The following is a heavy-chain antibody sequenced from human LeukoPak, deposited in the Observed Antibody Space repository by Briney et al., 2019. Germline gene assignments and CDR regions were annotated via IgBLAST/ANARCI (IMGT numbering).Heavy chain of an antibody. Sequence: ASVKVSCKASGYTFTSYDINWVRQATGQGLEWMGWMNPNSGNTGYAQKFQGRVTITRNTSISTAYMELSSLRSEDTAVYYCAVTRYCSSTSCWEDAFDIWGQGTMVTVSS. CDR2: MNPNSGNT. J-gene: IGHJ3*02. D-gene: IGHD2-2*01. V-gene: IGHV1-8*01. CDR3: AVTRYCSSTSCWEDAFDI. CDR1: GYTFTSYD.